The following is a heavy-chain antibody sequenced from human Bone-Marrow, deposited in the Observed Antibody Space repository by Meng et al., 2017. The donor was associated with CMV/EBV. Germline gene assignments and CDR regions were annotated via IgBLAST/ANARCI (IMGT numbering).Heavy chain of an antibody. V-gene: IGHV3-23*03. D-gene: IGHD5-18*01. J-gene: IGHJ4*02. CDR3: TTGLMLRGGYSYDWRGFDS. CDR2: IYSGGSST. Sequence: GGSLRLSCAASGFTFSSYAMSWVRQAPGKGLEWVSVIYSGGSSTYYADSVKGRFTISRDNSKNTLYLQMNSLRAEDTAVYYCTTGLMLRGGYSYDWRGFDSWGQGTLVTVSS. CDR1: GFTFSSYA.